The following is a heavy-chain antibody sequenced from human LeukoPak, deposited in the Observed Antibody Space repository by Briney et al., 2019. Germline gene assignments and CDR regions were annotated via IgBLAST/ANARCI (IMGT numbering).Heavy chain of an antibody. D-gene: IGHD5-12*01. Sequence: GGSLRLSCAASGFTFSNAWMSWVRQAPGKGLEWVGRIKSKTDGGTTDYAAPVKGRFTISRDDSKNTLYLQMNSLKTEDTAVYYCTTGSYSGYDQIVFDYWGQGTLVTVSS. CDR3: TTGSYSGYDQIVFDY. J-gene: IGHJ4*02. CDR2: IKSKTDGGTT. CDR1: GFTFSNAW. V-gene: IGHV3-15*01.